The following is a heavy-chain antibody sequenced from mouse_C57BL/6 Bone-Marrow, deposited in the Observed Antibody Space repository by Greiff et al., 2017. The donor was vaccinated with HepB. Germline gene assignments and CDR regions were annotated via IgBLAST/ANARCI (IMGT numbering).Heavy chain of an antibody. V-gene: IGHV1-80*01. CDR2: IYPGDGDT. D-gene: IGHD2-12*01. CDR1: GYAFSSYW. Sequence: VQLQQSGAELVKPGASVKISCKASGYAFSSYWMNWVKQRPGKGLEWIGQIYPGDGDTNYNGKFKGKATLTADKSSSTAYMQLSSLTSEDSAVYFCARLIRPYYYAMDYWGQGTSVTVSS. CDR3: ARLIRPYYYAMDY. J-gene: IGHJ4*01.